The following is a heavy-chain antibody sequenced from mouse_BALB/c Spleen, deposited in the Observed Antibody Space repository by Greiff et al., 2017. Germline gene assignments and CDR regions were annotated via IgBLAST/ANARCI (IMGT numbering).Heavy chain of an antibody. V-gene: IGHV1-5*01. Sequence: VQLQQSGTVLARPGASVKMSCKASGYTFTSYWMHWVKQRPGQGLEWIGAIYPGNSDTSYNQKFKGKAKLTAVTSTCTAYMELSSLTNEDSAVYYCTRNYYDYDGIAYWGQGTLVTVSA. CDR1: GYTFTSYW. CDR3: TRNYYDYDGIAY. D-gene: IGHD2-4*01. CDR2: IYPGNSDT. J-gene: IGHJ3*01.